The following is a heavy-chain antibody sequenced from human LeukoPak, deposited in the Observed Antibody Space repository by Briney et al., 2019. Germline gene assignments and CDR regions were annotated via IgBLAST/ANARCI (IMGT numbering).Heavy chain of an antibody. J-gene: IGHJ4*02. CDR1: GFTFSWYA. Sequence: PGGSLRLSCAASGFTFSWYAMHWVRQAPGKGLEYVSAISRHGRSTYYANSVKGRFTISRDNSKNTLYLQMGSVRVEDMAVYYCAREPNSPFDYWGQGTLVTVSS. CDR3: AREPNSPFDY. V-gene: IGHV3-64*01. CDR2: ISRHGRST.